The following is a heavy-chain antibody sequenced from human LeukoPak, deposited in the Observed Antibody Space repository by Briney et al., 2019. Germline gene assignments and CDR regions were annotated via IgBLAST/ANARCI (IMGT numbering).Heavy chain of an antibody. Sequence: PSETLSLTCTVSGDSISSYYWSWIRQPPGKGLEWIGYIYYSGSTNYNPSLKSRVTISVDTSKNQFSLNLNSVTAADTAVYYCARTSRERWFDPWGQGTLVTVSS. J-gene: IGHJ5*02. D-gene: IGHD2-2*01. CDR1: GDSISSYY. V-gene: IGHV4-59*01. CDR2: IYYSGST. CDR3: ARTSRERWFDP.